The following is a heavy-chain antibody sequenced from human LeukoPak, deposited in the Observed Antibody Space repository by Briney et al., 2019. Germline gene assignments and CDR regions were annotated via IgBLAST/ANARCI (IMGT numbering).Heavy chain of an antibody. V-gene: IGHV4-39*01. CDR1: GGSISSSSYY. Sequence: PSETLSLTCTVSGGSISSSSYYWGWIRQPPGKGLEWIGSIYYSGGTYDRPSLKSRVTMSVDTSKNQFSLKLSSVTAADTAVYYCARLWHDSRGYYWLDAWGHGTLVTVSS. CDR3: ARLWHDSRGYYWLDA. D-gene: IGHD3-22*01. CDR2: IYYSGGT. J-gene: IGHJ5*01.